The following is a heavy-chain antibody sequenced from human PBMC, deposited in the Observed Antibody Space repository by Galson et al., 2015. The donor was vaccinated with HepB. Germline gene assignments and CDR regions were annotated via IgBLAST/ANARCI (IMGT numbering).Heavy chain of an antibody. CDR3: ARGFEY. V-gene: IGHV3-7*03. CDR2: IKEDGSET. Sequence: SLRLFCAASGFTLSNYWMDWVRKAPGKGREWVANIKEDGSETYYVDSVNGRFTISRDTAKNSLSLQMNSLCAEDTAVYYCARGFEYLCQGTLFTVSS. CDR1: GFTLSNYW. J-gene: IGHJ4*02.